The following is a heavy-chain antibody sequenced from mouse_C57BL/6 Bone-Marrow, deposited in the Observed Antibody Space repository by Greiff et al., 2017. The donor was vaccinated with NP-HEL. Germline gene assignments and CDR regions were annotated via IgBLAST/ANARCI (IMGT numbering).Heavy chain of an antibody. CDR3: ARRDYDRGAWFAY. V-gene: IGHV1-55*01. CDR1: GYTFTSYW. Sequence: QVQLKESGAELVKPGASVKMSCKASGYTFTSYWITWVKQRPGQGLEWIGDIYPGSGSTNYNEKFKSKATLTVDTSSSTAYMQLSSLTSEDSAVYYCARRDYDRGAWFAYWGQGTLVTVSA. CDR2: IYPGSGST. J-gene: IGHJ3*01. D-gene: IGHD2-4*01.